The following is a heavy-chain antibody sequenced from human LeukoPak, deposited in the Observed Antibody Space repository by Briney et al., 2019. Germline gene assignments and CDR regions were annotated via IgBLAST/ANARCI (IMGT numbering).Heavy chain of an antibody. CDR1: GGSFSGYY. Sequence: SETLSLTCAVYGGSFSGYYWSWLRQPPGKGLEWMGEINHSGSTNYNPSLKSRVTISVDTSKNQFSLKLSSVTAADTAVYYCARGSSGGSCYSRVHAGWFDPWGQGTLVTVSS. J-gene: IGHJ5*02. D-gene: IGHD2-15*01. CDR2: INHSGST. V-gene: IGHV4-34*01. CDR3: ARGSSGGSCYSRVHAGWFDP.